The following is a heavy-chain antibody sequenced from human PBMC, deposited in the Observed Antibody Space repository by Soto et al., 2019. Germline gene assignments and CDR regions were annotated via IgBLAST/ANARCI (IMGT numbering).Heavy chain of an antibody. D-gene: IGHD6-6*01. Sequence: ASVKVSCKASGYTFTSYGISWVRQAPGQGLEWMGWISAYNGNTNYAQKLQGRVTMTTDTSTSTAYMELRSLRSDDTAVYYCARMPEYSSSSGIFGYYYYYMDVWGKRTTVTVSS. CDR2: ISAYNGNT. V-gene: IGHV1-18*01. CDR3: ARMPEYSSSSGIFGYYYYYMDV. J-gene: IGHJ6*03. CDR1: GYTFTSYG.